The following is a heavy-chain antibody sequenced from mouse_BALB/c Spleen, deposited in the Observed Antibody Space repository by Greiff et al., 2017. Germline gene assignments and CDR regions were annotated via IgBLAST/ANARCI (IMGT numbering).Heavy chain of an antibody. CDR2: IDPANGNT. CDR3: STGTQAMEY. CDR1: GFNIKDTY. Sequence: EVQLQQSGAELVKPGASVKLSCTASGFNIKDTYMHWVKQRPEQGLEWIGRIDPANGNTKYDPKFQGKATITADTSSNTAYLQLSSLTSEDTAVYYCSTGTQAMEYWGQGTTVTVSS. V-gene: IGHV14-3*02. J-gene: IGHJ4*01. D-gene: IGHD4-1*02.